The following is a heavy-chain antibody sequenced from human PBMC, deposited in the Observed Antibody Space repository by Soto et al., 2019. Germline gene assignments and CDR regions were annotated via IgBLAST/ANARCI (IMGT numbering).Heavy chain of an antibody. V-gene: IGHV1-18*01. CDR2: ISAYNGNT. CDR3: ARHAQLSASYCSSTSCFGYYYYYMDV. J-gene: IGHJ6*03. D-gene: IGHD2-2*01. Sequence: ASVKVSCKASGYTFTSYGISWVRQAPGQGLEWMGWISAYNGNTNYAQKLQGRVTMTTDTSTSTAYMELRSLRSDDTAVYYCARHAQLSASYCSSTSCFGYYYYYMDVWGKGTTVTVSS. CDR1: GYTFTSYG.